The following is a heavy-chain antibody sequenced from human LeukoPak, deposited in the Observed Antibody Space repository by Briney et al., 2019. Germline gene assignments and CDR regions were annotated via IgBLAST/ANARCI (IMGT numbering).Heavy chain of an antibody. CDR3: ARPMRPYYYDSSGYAFDI. CDR2: INAGNGNT. D-gene: IGHD3-22*01. V-gene: IGHV1/OR15-3*02. CDR1: GYTFTGNY. J-gene: IGHJ3*02. Sequence: ASVTVSCKASGYTFTGNYVHWMRQAPGQGLEWLGWINAGNGNTKYSQKFQGRVTITRDTSASTAYMELSRLRSDDTAVYYCARPMRPYYYDSSGYAFDIWGQGTMVTVSS.